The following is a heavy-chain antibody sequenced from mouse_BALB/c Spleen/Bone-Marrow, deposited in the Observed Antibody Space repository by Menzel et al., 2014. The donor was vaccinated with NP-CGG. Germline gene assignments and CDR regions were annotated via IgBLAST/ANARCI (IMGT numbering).Heavy chain of an antibody. J-gene: IGHJ1*01. CDR1: GYSFTGYY. CDR3: ESREEYFDV. V-gene: IGHV1-31*01. Sequence: EVQGVESGPELVKPGASVKISCKASGYSFTGYYMHWVRQSHGDSLDWIGYIYPYNGVASYNQKFKGKGTLTVDKSSSTAYMEHRSLTSDDSAVYYCESREEYFDVWGEGTTVTVSS. CDR2: IYPYNGVA.